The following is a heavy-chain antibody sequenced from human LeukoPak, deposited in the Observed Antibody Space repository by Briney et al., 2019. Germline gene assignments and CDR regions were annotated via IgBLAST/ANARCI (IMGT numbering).Heavy chain of an antibody. CDR2: IYYSGST. J-gene: IGHJ4*02. D-gene: IGHD2-15*01. Sequence: SQTLSLTCTVSGGSISSGDYYWCWIRQPPGKGLEWIGYIYYSGSTYYNPSLKSRVTISVDTSKNQFSLKLSSVTAADTAVYYCAAARRCSGGSCYPFDYWGQGTLVTVSS. CDR3: AAARRCSGGSCYPFDY. V-gene: IGHV4-30-4*01. CDR1: GGSISSGDYY.